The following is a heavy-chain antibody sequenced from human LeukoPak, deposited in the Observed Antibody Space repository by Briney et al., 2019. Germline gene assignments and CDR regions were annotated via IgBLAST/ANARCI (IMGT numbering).Heavy chain of an antibody. Sequence: GGSLRLSCAASGFTFSSYDMHWVRQATGKGLEWVSTIGTAGDTYYSGSVKGRFTISRENAKNALYLQMNSLRAGDTAVYYCARATVGLDYWGQGALVTVSS. CDR2: IGTAGDT. CDR3: ARATVGLDY. CDR1: GFTFSSYD. D-gene: IGHD2-15*01. J-gene: IGHJ4*02. V-gene: IGHV3-13*04.